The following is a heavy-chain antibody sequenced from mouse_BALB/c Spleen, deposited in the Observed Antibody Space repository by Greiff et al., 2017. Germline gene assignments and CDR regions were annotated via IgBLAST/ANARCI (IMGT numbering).Heavy chain of an antibody. CDR1: GYTFTSYW. D-gene: IGHD1-1*01. J-gene: IGHJ3*01. CDR2: IYPGNSDT. CDR3: TRTHYGSSPWFAY. Sequence: VQLQQSGTVLARPGASVKMSCKASGYTFTSYWMHWVKQRPGQGLEWIGAIYPGNSDTSYNQKFKGKAKLTAVTSTSTAYMELSSLTNEDSAVYYCTRTHYGSSPWFAYWGQGTLVTVSA. V-gene: IGHV1-5*01.